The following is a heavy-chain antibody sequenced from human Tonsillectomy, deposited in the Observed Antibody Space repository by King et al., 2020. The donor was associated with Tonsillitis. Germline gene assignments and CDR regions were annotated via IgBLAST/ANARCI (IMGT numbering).Heavy chain of an antibody. J-gene: IGHJ4*02. CDR3: AIRLGELSLKY. Sequence: VQLVESGGELMKPGASVKVSCKASGYTFTGYILHWVRQAPGQGLEWIGWINPNNGDTNYAPNFQGRATMTRDTSLTTAYMELNSLTSDDTAVYYCAIRLGELSLKYWGQGTLVTVSS. CDR1: GYTFTGYI. D-gene: IGHD3-16*02. V-gene: IGHV1-2*02. CDR2: INPNNGDT.